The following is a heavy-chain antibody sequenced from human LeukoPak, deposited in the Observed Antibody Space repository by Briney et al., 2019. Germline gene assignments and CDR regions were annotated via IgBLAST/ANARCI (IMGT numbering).Heavy chain of an antibody. V-gene: IGHV3-48*01. CDR1: GSTFSSFS. Sequence: GGSLRLSCAASGSTFSSFSMNRVRQAPGKGLEWVSYIGSSGGTIYYADSVKGRFTISRDNAKNSLSLRVNSLRADDTAVYYCARDGYCSGGSCYYYFDYWGQGTLVTVSS. D-gene: IGHD2-15*01. CDR3: ARDGYCSGGSCYYYFDY. CDR2: IGSSGGTI. J-gene: IGHJ4*02.